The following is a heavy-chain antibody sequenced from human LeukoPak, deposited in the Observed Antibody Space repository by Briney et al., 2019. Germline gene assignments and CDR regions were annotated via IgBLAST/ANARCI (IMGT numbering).Heavy chain of an antibody. CDR2: IRSSGGNT. D-gene: IGHD3-10*01. CDR1: GFTFSGHA. Sequence: GGSLRLSCAASGFTFSGHAMAWVRQAPGKGLEWVSSIRSSGGNTYDADSVKGRFTISRDNSKNTLYLQVNSLRVEDTALYYCAKGVGSGTYLTDYYFDYWGQGTLVTVSS. CDR3: AKGVGSGTYLTDYYFDY. V-gene: IGHV3-23*01. J-gene: IGHJ4*02.